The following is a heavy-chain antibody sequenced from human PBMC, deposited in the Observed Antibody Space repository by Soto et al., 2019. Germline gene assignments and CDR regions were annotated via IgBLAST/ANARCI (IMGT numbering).Heavy chain of an antibody. CDR3: ARDNAPHSSGWYCIDY. D-gene: IGHD6-19*01. J-gene: IGHJ4*02. CDR1: GFTFSSYA. V-gene: IGHV3-30-3*01. CDR2: ISYDGSNK. Sequence: GGSLRLSCAASGFTFSSYAMHWVRQAPGKGLEWVAVISYDGSNKYYADSVKGRFTISRDNSKNTLYLQMNSPRAEDTAVYYCARDNAPHSSGWYCIDYWGQGTLVTVSS.